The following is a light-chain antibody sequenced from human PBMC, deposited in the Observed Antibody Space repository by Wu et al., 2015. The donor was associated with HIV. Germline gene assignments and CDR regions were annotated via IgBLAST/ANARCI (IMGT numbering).Light chain of an antibody. Sequence: EIVMTQSPATLSVSPGERVSLSCRASQTISNNLAWYQQKPGQAPRLLIYGASSRATGIAARFSGSGSGTDFTLTISSMQSEDFAVYYCQQRSDWLGTFGQGTKVEIK. V-gene: IGKV3-15*01. CDR1: QTISNN. CDR2: GAS. J-gene: IGKJ1*01. CDR3: QQRSDWLGT.